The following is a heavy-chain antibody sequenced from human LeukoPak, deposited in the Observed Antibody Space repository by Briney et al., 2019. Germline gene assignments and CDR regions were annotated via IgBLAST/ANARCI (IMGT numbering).Heavy chain of an antibody. Sequence: PGGSLRLSCAASGFTFSSYGMHWVRQAPGKGLEWVAVISYDGSNKYYADSVKGRFTISRDNSKNTLYLQMNSLRAEDTAVYYCARGGSSRGYFDYWGQGTLVTVSS. J-gene: IGHJ4*02. CDR2: ISYDGSNK. V-gene: IGHV3-30*03. D-gene: IGHD1-26*01. CDR3: ARGGSSRGYFDY. CDR1: GFTFSSYG.